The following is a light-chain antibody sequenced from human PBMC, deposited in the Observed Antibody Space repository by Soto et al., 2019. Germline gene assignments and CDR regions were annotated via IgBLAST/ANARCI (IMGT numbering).Light chain of an antibody. CDR3: SSYAASNNLGV. V-gene: IGLV2-8*01. Sequence: QSVLTQPPSASGSPGQSVTISCIGTSSDVGGYNYVSWYQQHPGKAPKLMIYEVSKRPSGVPDRFFGSKSGNTASLTVSGLQAEDEADYYCSSYAASNNLGVFGGGTKVTVL. CDR1: SSDVGGYNY. J-gene: IGLJ2*01. CDR2: EVS.